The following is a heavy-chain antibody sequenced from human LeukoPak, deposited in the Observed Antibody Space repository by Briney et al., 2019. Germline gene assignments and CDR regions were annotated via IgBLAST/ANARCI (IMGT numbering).Heavy chain of an antibody. Sequence: MPGGSLRLSCAASGFTFSSYSMNWVRQAPGKGLEWVSSISSSSSYIYYADSVKGRFTISRDNAKNSLYLQMSSLRAEDTAVYYCASSLGYFDWLETFDYWGQGTLVTVSS. CDR3: ASSLGYFDWLETFDY. CDR2: ISSSSSYI. CDR1: GFTFSSYS. J-gene: IGHJ4*02. V-gene: IGHV3-21*01. D-gene: IGHD3-9*01.